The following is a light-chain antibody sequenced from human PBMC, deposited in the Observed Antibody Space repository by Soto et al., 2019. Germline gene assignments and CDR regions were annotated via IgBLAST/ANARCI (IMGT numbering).Light chain of an antibody. CDR3: QQYGSSPPT. Sequence: IVFTQSACTVSLSPGERTTLSYRASQSISRYLAWYQQKPGQGPRLLIYGASSRATGTPDRFSGSGSGTDFTLTINRLEPEDFALYYCQQYGSSPPTFGQGTNVDIK. CDR1: QSISRY. J-gene: IGKJ1*01. CDR2: GAS. V-gene: IGKV3-20*01.